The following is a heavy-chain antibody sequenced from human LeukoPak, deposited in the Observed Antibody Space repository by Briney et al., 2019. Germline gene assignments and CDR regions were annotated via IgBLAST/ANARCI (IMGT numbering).Heavy chain of an antibody. CDR3: ARAAFRDISGLGLFGY. CDR1: GGSLSSGGYS. V-gene: IGHV4-30-2*01. J-gene: IGHJ4*02. CDR2: IYHSGST. Sequence: SETLSLTCAVSGGSLSSGGYSWGWLRQPPGRGREWIGYIYHSGSTYYNPSLKSRVTISVDRSKNQFSLQLSSVTAADTAVYYCARAAFRDISGLGLFGYWGQGTLVTVSS. D-gene: IGHD3-16*01.